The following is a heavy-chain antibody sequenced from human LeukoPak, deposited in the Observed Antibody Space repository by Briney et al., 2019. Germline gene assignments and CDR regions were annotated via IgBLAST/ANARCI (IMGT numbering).Heavy chain of an antibody. CDR3: ARREGYNFDY. D-gene: IGHD5-24*01. J-gene: IGHJ4*02. V-gene: IGHV4-38-2*02. Sequence: KPSETLSLTCSVSGDSITGYYWGWIRQPPGKGLEWIGSIYYSGSTYYNPSLKSRVTISVDTSKNQLSLKLSSVTAADTAVYYCARREGYNFDYWGQGTLVTVSS. CDR2: IYYSGST. CDR1: GDSITGYY.